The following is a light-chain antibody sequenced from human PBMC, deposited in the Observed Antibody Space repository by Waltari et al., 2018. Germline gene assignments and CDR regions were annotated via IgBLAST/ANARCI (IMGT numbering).Light chain of an antibody. CDR1: TGPVTSGHY. CDR2: DTS. J-gene: IGLJ3*02. V-gene: IGLV7-46*01. Sequence: QAVVTQEPSLTVSPGGTVTLTCGSSTGPVTSGHYAFWFQQKAGQAPRALIYDTSNRSSCTPARFSGSLLGGKAALTLSGAQPEDEAEYHCLLSYSLARLWVFGGGTRLTVL. CDR3: LLSYSLARLWV.